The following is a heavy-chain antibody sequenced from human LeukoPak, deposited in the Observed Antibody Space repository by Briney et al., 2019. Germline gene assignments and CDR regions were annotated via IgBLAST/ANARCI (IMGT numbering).Heavy chain of an antibody. V-gene: IGHV1-69*04. CDR2: IIALLETT. CDR3: AREWGFYHDGSGTYDVFDM. CDR1: GGIFNSYA. J-gene: IGHJ3*02. D-gene: IGHD6-19*01. Sequence: SVKVSFKASGGIFNSYAFSWVRQAPGQGLEWMGRIIALLETTEGAQKFQGRITITADKSTSTAYMELSGLRSEDTAAYYCAREWGFYHDGSGTYDVFDMWGQGTVVTVSS.